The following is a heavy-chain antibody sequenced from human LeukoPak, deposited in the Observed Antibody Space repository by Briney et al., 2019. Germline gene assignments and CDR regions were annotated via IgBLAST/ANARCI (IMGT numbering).Heavy chain of an antibody. V-gene: IGHV5-51*01. D-gene: IGHD7-27*01. Sequence: GESLKISCQGSGYSFTSYWIGWVRQMPGKGLEWMGIIYPGDSDTRYSPSFQGQVTISADKSISTAYLQWSSLKASDTAMYYCARHGPAGDHPTGDLPFDYWGQGTLVTVSS. J-gene: IGHJ4*02. CDR2: IYPGDSDT. CDR1: GYSFTSYW. CDR3: ARHGPAGDHPTGDLPFDY.